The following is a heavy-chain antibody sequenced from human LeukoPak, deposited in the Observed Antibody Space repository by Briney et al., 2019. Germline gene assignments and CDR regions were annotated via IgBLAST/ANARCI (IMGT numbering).Heavy chain of an antibody. D-gene: IGHD6-25*01. CDR3: ARGGYSRGQGSPFDY. CDR2: INTNTGSP. Sequence: ASVNVSCKASGYTFTNYPMIWVRQAPGQGLEWMGWINTNTGSPTYAQGLTGRFVFSLDTSLSTAYVQITSLQAEDTAMYYCARGGYSRGQGSPFDYWGQGTLVTVSS. V-gene: IGHV7-4-1*02. CDR1: GYTFTNYP. J-gene: IGHJ4*02.